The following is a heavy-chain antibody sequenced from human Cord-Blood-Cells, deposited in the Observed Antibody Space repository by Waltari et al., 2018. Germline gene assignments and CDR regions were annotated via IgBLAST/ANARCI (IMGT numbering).Heavy chain of an antibody. CDR3: AQYYSSSWNWFDP. Sequence: QLQLQESGSGLVKPSQTLSLTCAVSGGSISSGGSSWSWIRQPPGKGLEWIGYIYHSGSTYYNPSLKSRVTISVDRSKNQFSLKLSSVTAADTAVYYCAQYYSSSWNWFDPWGQGTLVTVSS. D-gene: IGHD6-13*01. J-gene: IGHJ5*02. V-gene: IGHV4-30-2*01. CDR1: GGSISSGGSS. CDR2: IYHSGST.